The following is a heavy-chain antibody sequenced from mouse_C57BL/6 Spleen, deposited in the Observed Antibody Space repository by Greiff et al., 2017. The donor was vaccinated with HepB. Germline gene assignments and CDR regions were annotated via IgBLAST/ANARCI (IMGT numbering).Heavy chain of an antibody. CDR2: ISYSGST. V-gene: IGHV3-8*01. D-gene: IGHD1-1*01. Sequence: EVKLVESGPGLAKPSQTLSLTCSVTGYSITSDYWNCIRKFPGNKLEYMGYISYSGSTYYNPSLKSRISITRDTAKNQYYLQLNSVTTEDTATYYCARYDYYGSILDYWGQGTTLTVSS. CDR1: GYSITSDY. CDR3: ARYDYYGSILDY. J-gene: IGHJ2*01.